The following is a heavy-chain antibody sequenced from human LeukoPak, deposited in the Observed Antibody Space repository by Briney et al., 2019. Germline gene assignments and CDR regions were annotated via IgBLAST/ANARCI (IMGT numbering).Heavy chain of an antibody. V-gene: IGHV3-48*02. CDR1: GFTVSSYE. J-gene: IGHJ4*02. CDR2: ISSGSSTI. Sequence: QTGRSLRPSCAASGFTVSSYEMNSVRQAPGKGLEWVSYISSGSSTIYYADSMKGRFTISRDNAKNSMYLQMNSLTDEDTAGYYCAGRRESFDYWGQGTLVTVSS. CDR3: AGRRESFDY.